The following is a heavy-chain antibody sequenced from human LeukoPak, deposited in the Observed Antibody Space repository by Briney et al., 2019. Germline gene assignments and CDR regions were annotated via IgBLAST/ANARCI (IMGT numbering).Heavy chain of an antibody. D-gene: IGHD2-2*01. V-gene: IGHV3-48*01. Sequence: GGSLRLSCAASGSTFSSYSMNWVRQAPGKGLEWVSYISSSSSTIYYADSVKGRFTISRDNAKNSLYLQMNSLRAEDTAVYYCARGVVVPAVNCFDYWGQGTLVTVSS. CDR3: ARGVVVPAVNCFDY. J-gene: IGHJ4*02. CDR2: ISSSSSTI. CDR1: GSTFSSYS.